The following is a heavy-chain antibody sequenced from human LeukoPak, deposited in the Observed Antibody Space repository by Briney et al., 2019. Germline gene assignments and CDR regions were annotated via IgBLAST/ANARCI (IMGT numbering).Heavy chain of an antibody. CDR2: ISTYNGNT. Sequence: ASVKVSCKASGYTFISYGINWVRQAPGQGLEWMGWISTYNGNTNFAQKFQARVTMTTDTSTSTAYMELRSLRSDDTAVYYCARDDYGDYGDYWGQGTLVTVSS. D-gene: IGHD4-17*01. V-gene: IGHV1-18*01. J-gene: IGHJ4*02. CDR3: ARDDYGDYGDY. CDR1: GYTFISYG.